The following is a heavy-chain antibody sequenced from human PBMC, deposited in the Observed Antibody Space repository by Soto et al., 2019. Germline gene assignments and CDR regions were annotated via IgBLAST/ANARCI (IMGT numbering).Heavy chain of an antibody. Sequence: GGSLRLSCAASGFTFSSYAMHWVRQAPGKGLEWVAVISYDGSNKYYADSVKGRFTISRDNSKNTLYLQMNSLRAEDTAVYYCASTRRDGYIYLPGPFDYWGQGTLVTVSS. D-gene: IGHD5-12*01. J-gene: IGHJ4*02. CDR2: ISYDGSNK. CDR3: ASTRRDGYIYLPGPFDY. CDR1: GFTFSSYA. V-gene: IGHV3-30-3*01.